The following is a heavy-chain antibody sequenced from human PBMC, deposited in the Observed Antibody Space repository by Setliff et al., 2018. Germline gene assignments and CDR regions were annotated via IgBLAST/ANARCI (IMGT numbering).Heavy chain of an antibody. J-gene: IGHJ4*02. CDR2: VFYNGAA. Sequence: PSETLSLTCTVSGDSISDASIMAWIRQPPGKGLEFIGYVFYNGAAKYDPSLKSRVTMTWDTSITTAYMDLGRLMSHDTAVYFCARVSEQYLAFDYWGQGTLVTVSS. D-gene: IGHD4-4*01. CDR1: GDSISDAS. CDR3: ARVSEQYLAFDY. V-gene: IGHV4-59*01.